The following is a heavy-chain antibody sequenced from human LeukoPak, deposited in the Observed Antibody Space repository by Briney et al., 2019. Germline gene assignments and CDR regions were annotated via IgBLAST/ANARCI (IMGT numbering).Heavy chain of an antibody. V-gene: IGHV1-8*03. CDR3: ARGRRAAAGTDY. CDR1: GYTFTSYD. Sequence: ASVKVSCKASGYTFTSYDINWVRQATGQGLEWMGWMNPNSGNTGYAQKFQGRVTITRNTSINTAYMELSSLRSEDTAVYYCARGRRAAAGTDYWGQGTLVTVSS. J-gene: IGHJ4*02. CDR2: MNPNSGNT. D-gene: IGHD6-13*01.